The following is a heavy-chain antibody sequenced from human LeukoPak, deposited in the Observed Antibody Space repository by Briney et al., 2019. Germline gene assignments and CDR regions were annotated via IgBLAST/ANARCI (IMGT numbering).Heavy chain of an antibody. CDR1: GFTFSSYG. CDR2: ISYDGSNN. V-gene: IGHV3-30*18. J-gene: IGHJ4*02. Sequence: PGRSLRLSCAASGFTFSSYGMHWVRQAPGKGLERVAVISYDGSNNYYANSVIGRFTISRDNSKNTLYLQMDSLRAEDTAVYYCAKDWDLGKQPYFDYGGQGTRVTVPS. D-gene: IGHD1-26*01. CDR3: AKDWDLGKQPYFDY.